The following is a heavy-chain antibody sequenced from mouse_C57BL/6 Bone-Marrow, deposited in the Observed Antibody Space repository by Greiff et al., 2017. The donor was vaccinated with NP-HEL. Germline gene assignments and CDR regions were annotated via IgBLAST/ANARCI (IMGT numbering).Heavy chain of an antibody. Sequence: VQLQQPGAELVKPGASVKLSCKASGYTFTSYWMQWVKQRPGQGLEWIGEIDPSDSYTNYNQKFKGKATLTVDTSSSTAYMQLSSLTSEDSAVYYCARYLFYFDVWGTGTTVTVSS. CDR3: ARYLFYFDV. V-gene: IGHV1-50*01. J-gene: IGHJ1*03. CDR1: GYTFTSYW. CDR2: IDPSDSYT. D-gene: IGHD6-2*01.